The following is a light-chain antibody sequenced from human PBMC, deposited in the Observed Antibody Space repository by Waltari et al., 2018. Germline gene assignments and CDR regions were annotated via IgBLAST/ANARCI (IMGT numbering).Light chain of an antibody. V-gene: IGLV3-21*03. Sequence: SYVLTQPPSVSVAPGKTARIACGLNDIGGRTVNWYQQKPGQAPVLVVYGDPDRPPGNPERFFGSTSGNSATLTISRVEAGDEADYYCQVWVSRTDHYVFGTGTKVTVL. CDR2: GDP. CDR3: QVWVSRTDHYV. J-gene: IGLJ1*01. CDR1: DIGGRT.